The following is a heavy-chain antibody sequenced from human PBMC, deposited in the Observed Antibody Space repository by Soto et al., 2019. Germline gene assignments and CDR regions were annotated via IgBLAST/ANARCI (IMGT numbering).Heavy chain of an antibody. J-gene: IGHJ6*02. CDR1: GFTFSSYA. Sequence: GGSLRLSCAASGFTFSSYAMSWVRQAPGKGLEWVSAISGSGGSTYYADSVKGRFTISRDNSKNTLYLQMNSLRAEDTAVYYCAKVVKGSGWYYYYGMDVWGQGTTVTVFS. CDR3: AKVVKGSGWYYYYGMDV. D-gene: IGHD6-19*01. CDR2: ISGSGGST. V-gene: IGHV3-23*01.